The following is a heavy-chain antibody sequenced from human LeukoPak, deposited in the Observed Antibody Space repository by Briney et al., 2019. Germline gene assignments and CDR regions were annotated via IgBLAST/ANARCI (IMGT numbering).Heavy chain of an antibody. V-gene: IGHV4-34*01. D-gene: IGHD2-8*01. CDR1: GGSFSGYY. J-gene: IGHJ4*02. CDR2: INHSGST. CDR3: ARGLVLMVYAIGFDY. Sequence: SETLSLTCAVYGGSFSGYYWSWIRQPPGKALEWIGEINHSGSTNYNPSLKSRVTISVDTSKNQFSLKLSSVTAADTAVYYCARGLVLMVYAIGFDYWGQGTLVTVSS.